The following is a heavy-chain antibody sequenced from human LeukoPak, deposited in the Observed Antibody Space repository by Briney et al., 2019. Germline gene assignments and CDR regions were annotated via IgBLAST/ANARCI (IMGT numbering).Heavy chain of an antibody. D-gene: IGHD2-8*01. V-gene: IGHV4-39*07. Sequence: SETLSLTCTVSGGSISSSSYYWSWIRQPPGKGLEWIGEINHSGSTNYNPSLKSRVTISVDTSKSQFSLKLSSVTAADTAVYYCARVPSLLMVYARYYYMDVWGKGTTVTVSS. CDR3: ARVPSLLMVYARYYYMDV. CDR2: INHSGST. CDR1: GGSISSSSYY. J-gene: IGHJ6*03.